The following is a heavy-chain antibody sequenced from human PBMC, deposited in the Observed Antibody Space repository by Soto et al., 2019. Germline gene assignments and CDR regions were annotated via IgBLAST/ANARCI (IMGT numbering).Heavy chain of an antibody. J-gene: IGHJ4*02. D-gene: IGHD5-18*01. CDR3: AGDNGYSLAFDC. Sequence: PGGSLRLSCAASGFTFNTFSMNWVRQAPGKGLEWISYISSSTRTISYADSVKGRFTISRDNAENSLFLQMHSLRAEDTAVYYCAGDNGYSLAFDCWGQGTLVTVSS. V-gene: IGHV3-48*01. CDR1: GFTFNTFS. CDR2: ISSSTRTI.